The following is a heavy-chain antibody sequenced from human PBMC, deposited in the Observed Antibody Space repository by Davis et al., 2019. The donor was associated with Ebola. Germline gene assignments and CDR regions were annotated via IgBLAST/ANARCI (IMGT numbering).Heavy chain of an antibody. Sequence: GESLKISCAASGFTFSSFEMNWVRQPPGKGLEWLSYISSSGDTVYYADSVKGRFTISRDNAKNSLCLQMDSLRDEDTAMYYCARGYSYGDYYYYGLDVWGQGTTVTVSS. D-gene: IGHD5-18*01. J-gene: IGHJ6*02. CDR3: ARGYSYGDYYYYGLDV. CDR1: GFTFSSFE. CDR2: ISSSGDTV. V-gene: IGHV3-48*03.